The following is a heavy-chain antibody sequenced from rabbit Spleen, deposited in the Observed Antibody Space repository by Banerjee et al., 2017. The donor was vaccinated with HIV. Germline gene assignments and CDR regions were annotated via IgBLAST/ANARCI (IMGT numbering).Heavy chain of an antibody. CDR1: GFSFSSNYY. CDR2: IYTAVIGAT. J-gene: IGHJ6*01. D-gene: IGHD1-1*01. CDR3: ARDLTGVIGWNFGW. Sequence: QSLEESGGDLVKPGASLTLTCTTSGFSFSSNYYMCWVRQATGKGLEWIGCIYTAVIGATYYASWVNGRFTISKTSSTTVTLQVTSLTAADTATYFCARDLTGVIGWNFGWWGPGTLVTVS. V-gene: IGHV1S40*01.